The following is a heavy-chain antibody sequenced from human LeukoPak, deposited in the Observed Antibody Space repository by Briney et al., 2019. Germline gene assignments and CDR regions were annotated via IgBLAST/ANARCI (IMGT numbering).Heavy chain of an antibody. CDR2: ISSTSSHI. CDR1: GFTFSRYS. J-gene: IGHJ3*02. D-gene: IGHD4-17*01. CDR3: ARLGSGATVDDTFDI. Sequence: GGSLRLSCAASGFTFSRYSMNWVRQAPGKGLEWVSSISSTSSHIYYADSMKGRFTISRENAKNSLYLQMNSLGVADTAVYYCARLGSGATVDDTFDIWGQGTMVTVSS. V-gene: IGHV3-21*01.